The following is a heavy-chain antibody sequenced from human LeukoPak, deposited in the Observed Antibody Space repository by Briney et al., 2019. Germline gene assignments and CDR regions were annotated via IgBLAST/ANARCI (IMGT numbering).Heavy chain of an antibody. CDR1: GFTFSSHW. V-gene: IGHV3-74*01. CDR2: VNSEGSST. J-gene: IGHJ2*01. CDR3: VSTVDYWYFDL. D-gene: IGHD6-19*01. Sequence: PGGSLRLSYAASGFTFSSHWTHWVRQAPGKGLMWVSRVNSEGSSTTYADSVKGRFTISRDNAKNTLYLQINSLRAEDTAVYYCVSTVDYWYFDLWGRGTLVTVSS.